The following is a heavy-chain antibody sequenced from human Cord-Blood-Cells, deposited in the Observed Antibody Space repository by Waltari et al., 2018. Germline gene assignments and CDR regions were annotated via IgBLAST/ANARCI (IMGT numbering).Heavy chain of an antibody. CDR2: IYYSEGT. CDR3: ATKLGIFAFDI. V-gene: IGHV4-31*03. J-gene: IGHJ3*02. Sequence: QVQLQESGSGLVKPSQTLSLTCTVSGGSISSGGYYWSWIRQYPRKGLEWIGYIYYSEGTYYNPSLKSRVTSSVDTSKNQFSLKLSSVTAADTAVYYCATKLGIFAFDIWSQGTMVTVSS. CDR1: GGSISSGGYY. D-gene: IGHD7-27*01.